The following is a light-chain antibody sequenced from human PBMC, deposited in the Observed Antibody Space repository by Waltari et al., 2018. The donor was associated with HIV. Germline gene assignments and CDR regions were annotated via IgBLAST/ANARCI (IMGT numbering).Light chain of an antibody. CDR1: QSIMSTY. J-gene: IGKJ2*03. V-gene: IGKV3-20*01. Sequence: EIVLTQSPGTLSLSPGERATLSCRASQSIMSTYLAWYQQNPGQAPRLLIYGASNRATGIPDRFSGTGSGTDFTLAISRLEPEDFAVYYCQQYGSSPYSFGHGTKLDIK. CDR2: GAS. CDR3: QQYGSSPYS.